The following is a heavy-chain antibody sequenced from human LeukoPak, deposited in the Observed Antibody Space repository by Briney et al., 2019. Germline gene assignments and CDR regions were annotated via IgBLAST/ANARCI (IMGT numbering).Heavy chain of an antibody. CDR3: ARSFVSGYSYGYCWFDP. V-gene: IGHV4-59*01. Sequence: SGTLSLTCTVSGGSISSYYWSWIRQPPGKGLEWIGYVYYSGSTNYNPSLKSRVTISVDTSKNQFSLKLSSVTAADTAVYYCARSFVSGYSYGYCWFDPWGQGTLVTVS. D-gene: IGHD5-18*01. J-gene: IGHJ5*02. CDR2: VYYSGST. CDR1: GGSISSYY.